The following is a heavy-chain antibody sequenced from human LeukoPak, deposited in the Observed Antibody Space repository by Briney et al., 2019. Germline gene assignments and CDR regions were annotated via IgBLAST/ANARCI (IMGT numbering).Heavy chain of an antibody. V-gene: IGHV3-21*01. CDR3: ARGVEMARLDY. CDR1: GFTFSSYS. D-gene: IGHD5-24*01. CDR2: ISSSSGYI. J-gene: IGHJ4*02. Sequence: GGSLRLSCAASGFTFSSYSMNWVRQAPGKGLEWVSSISSSSGYIYYADSVKGRFTISRDNAKNSLYLQMNSLRAEDTAVYYCARGVEMARLDYWGQGTLVTVSS.